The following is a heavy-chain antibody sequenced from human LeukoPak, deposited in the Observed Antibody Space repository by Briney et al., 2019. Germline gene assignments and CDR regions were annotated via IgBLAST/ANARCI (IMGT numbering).Heavy chain of an antibody. CDR3: VREKLGEYIVVADY. CDR2: IEQDGSEK. V-gene: IGHV3-7*01. Sequence: GGSLSLWGGASGLTLGNNCVRWVPRAPVMVRGSGAEIEQDGSEKYYVDSVKGGFTISRDNAKNSLYLQMNSLRVEDTAVYYCVREKLGEYIVVADYWGQGNLVTVSS. D-gene: IGHD2-2*01. CDR1: GLTLGNNC. J-gene: IGHJ4*02.